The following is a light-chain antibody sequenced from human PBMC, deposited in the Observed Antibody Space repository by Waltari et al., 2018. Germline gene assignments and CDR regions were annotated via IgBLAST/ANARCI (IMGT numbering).Light chain of an antibody. CDR2: QDT. CDR3: QALGTGAWV. V-gene: IGLV3-1*01. J-gene: IGLJ3*02. CDR1: ILGNKY. Sequence: SYELTQPPSVSVSPGQTASIPCSAAILGNKYASWYQQKPGQSPLLVIYQDTNRPSGIPERFSGSKSGNAATLTISGTQAMDEADYYCQALGTGAWVFGGGTKLTVL.